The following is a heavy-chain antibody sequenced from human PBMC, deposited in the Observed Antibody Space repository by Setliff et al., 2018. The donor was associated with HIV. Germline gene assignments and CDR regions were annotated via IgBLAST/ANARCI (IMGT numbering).Heavy chain of an antibody. Sequence: PSETLSLTCSVSGGSISTNSFYWGWIRQPPGEGLEWIASIDYTGKSYYNPSLESRVTISVDTPKNQFSLTLNSVTAADTAVYYCARLFIPNYFDPWGQGTLVTVSS. D-gene: IGHD2-21*01. J-gene: IGHJ5*02. V-gene: IGHV4-39*01. CDR2: IDYTGKS. CDR3: ARLFIPNYFDP. CDR1: GGSISTNSFY.